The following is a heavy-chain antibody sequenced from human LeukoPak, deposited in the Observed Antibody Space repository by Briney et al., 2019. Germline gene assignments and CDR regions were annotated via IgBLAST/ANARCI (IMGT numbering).Heavy chain of an antibody. CDR2: INQDGSEK. CDR3: VREGAYSTSSPAGY. J-gene: IGHJ4*02. CDR1: AFTFSRHW. V-gene: IGHV3-7*01. D-gene: IGHD6-6*01. Sequence: GGSLRLSCAASAFTFSRHWMTWVRQSPGKGLEWVANINQDGSEKYYVDSVKGRFIISRDNARNSLFLQMNILTAEDTAIYYCVREGAYSTSSPAGYWGQGTLVSVSS.